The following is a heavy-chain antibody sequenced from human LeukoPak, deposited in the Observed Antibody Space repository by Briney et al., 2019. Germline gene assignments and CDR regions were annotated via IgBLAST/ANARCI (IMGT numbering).Heavy chain of an antibody. CDR1: GFTFSSYA. CDR3: ASVTSPYSFDY. J-gene: IGHJ4*02. Sequence: GRSLRLSCAASGFTFSSYAMHWVRQAPGKGLEWVAVISYDGSNKYYADSVKGRFTISRDNSKNTLYLQMNSLRAEDTAVYYCASVTSPYSFDYWAQGTLVTVSS. V-gene: IGHV3-30*04. D-gene: IGHD6-6*01. CDR2: ISYDGSNK.